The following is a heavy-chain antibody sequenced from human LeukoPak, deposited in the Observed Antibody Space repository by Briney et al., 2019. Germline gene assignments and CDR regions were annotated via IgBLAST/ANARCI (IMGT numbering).Heavy chain of an antibody. CDR1: GFTFSSYA. D-gene: IGHD2-21*02. Sequence: GGSLRLSCAASGFTFSSYAMHWVRQAPGKGLEWVAVISYDGSNKYYADSVKGRFTISRDNSKNTLCLQMNSLRAEDTAVYYCAGEKIYCGGDCYLRTEAFDIWGQGTMATVSS. CDR3: AGEKIYCGGDCYLRTEAFDI. J-gene: IGHJ3*02. V-gene: IGHV3-30*04. CDR2: ISYDGSNK.